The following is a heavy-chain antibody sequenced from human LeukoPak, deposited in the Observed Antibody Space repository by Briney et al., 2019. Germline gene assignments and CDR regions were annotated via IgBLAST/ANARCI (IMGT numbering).Heavy chain of an antibody. CDR2: IYHSGST. CDR3: ARALELSENWFDP. J-gene: IGHJ5*02. D-gene: IGHD1-7*01. CDR1: GGSLSSGGYY. Sequence: SETLSLTCTVSGGSLSSGGYYWSWIRQPPGKGLEGIGYIYHSGSTYYNLSLKSRVTISVDRSKNQFSLKLSSVTAADTAVYYCARALELSENWFDPWGQGTLVTVSS. V-gene: IGHV4-30-2*01.